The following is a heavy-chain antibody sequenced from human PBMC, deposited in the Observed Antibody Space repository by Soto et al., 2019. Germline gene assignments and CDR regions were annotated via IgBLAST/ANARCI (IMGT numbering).Heavy chain of an antibody. CDR3: AIDPFYGFGDLVNQPNWFAP. D-gene: IGHD3-10*01. Sequence: PGGSLRLSCAASAFTFSSYSMIWVRQALGKGLKWVSSISISSSYIYYADSVKRRFTISRDNAKNSLYLQVNSLRAEDTAVYYCAIDPFYGFGDLVNQPNWFAPCSPRTLVTVSS. CDR1: AFTFSSYS. V-gene: IGHV3-21*01. J-gene: IGHJ5*02. CDR2: ISISSSYI.